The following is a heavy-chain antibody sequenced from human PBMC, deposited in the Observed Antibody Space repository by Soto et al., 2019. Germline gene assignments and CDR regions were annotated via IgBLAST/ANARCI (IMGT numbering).Heavy chain of an antibody. CDR1: VGTFSRYA. J-gene: IGHJ6*02. Sequence: SVKASCKAPVGTFSRYAISSVRQAPGQGLEWMGGIIPIFGTANYAQKFQGRVTITADESTSTAYMELSSLRSEYTAVYYCARETSITIFGVVISDYGYYGMDVWGQGTKVTVSS. D-gene: IGHD3-3*01. CDR3: ARETSITIFGVVISDYGYYGMDV. CDR2: IIPIFGTA. V-gene: IGHV1-69*13.